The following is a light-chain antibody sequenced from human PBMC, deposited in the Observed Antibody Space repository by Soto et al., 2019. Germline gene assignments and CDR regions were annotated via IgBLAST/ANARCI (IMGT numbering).Light chain of an antibody. CDR3: QQYNDYPRT. CDR1: QSISSW. J-gene: IGKJ1*01. CDR2: KSS. Sequence: DIQMTQSPSTLSASVGDRVTITCRASQSISSWLAWYQQKPGKAPKLLIYKSSSLESGVPSRFSGSGSGTGFTLTISSLQPDDFAAYYCQQYNDYPRTFGQGTKVEIK. V-gene: IGKV1-5*03.